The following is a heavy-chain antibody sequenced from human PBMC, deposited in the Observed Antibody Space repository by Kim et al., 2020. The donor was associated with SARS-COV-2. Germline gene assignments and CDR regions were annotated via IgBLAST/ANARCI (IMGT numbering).Heavy chain of an antibody. J-gene: IGHJ3*02. V-gene: IGHV3-23*01. D-gene: IGHD3-16*01. CDR3: TKDQTITFWADAFDI. Sequence: GGSLRLSCAASGFTFSSYAMSWVRQAPGKGLEWVSAISGDGSSTYSADAVESRFTISRDNSKNTLYLQMNSLSAEDTAVYYCTKDQTITFWADAFDIWGPGTMATVSS. CDR1: GFTFSSYA. CDR2: ISGDGSST.